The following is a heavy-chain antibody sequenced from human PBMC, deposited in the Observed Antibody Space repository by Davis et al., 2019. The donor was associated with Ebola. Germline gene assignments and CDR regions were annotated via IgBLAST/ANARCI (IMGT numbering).Heavy chain of an antibody. CDR2: ISGSGETT. V-gene: IGHV3-23*01. J-gene: IGHJ5*02. CDR3: AKDGGYEGWFDP. Sequence: GESLKISCAASGFTFSSYSMNWVRQAPGKGLEWVSGISGSGETTHYADSVKGRLIISRDNSKTTLFLQMNSLSAEDTAVYYCAKDGGYEGWFDPWGQGTLVTVSS. CDR1: GFTFSSYS. D-gene: IGHD5-12*01.